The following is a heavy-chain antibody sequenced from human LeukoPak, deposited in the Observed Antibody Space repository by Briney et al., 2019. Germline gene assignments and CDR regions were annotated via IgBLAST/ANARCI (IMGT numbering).Heavy chain of an antibody. D-gene: IGHD4-23*01. Sequence: PGGSLRLSCAASGFTFSDYYMNWIRQAPGKGLEWVSYISTRGGTIYYADSVKGRFTISRDNAKNSLYLQMNSLRAEDTAVYYCARDSYYGGTQDYWGQGTLVTVSS. V-gene: IGHV3-11*04. CDR1: GFTFSDYY. CDR3: ARDSYYGGTQDY. CDR2: ISTRGGTI. J-gene: IGHJ4*02.